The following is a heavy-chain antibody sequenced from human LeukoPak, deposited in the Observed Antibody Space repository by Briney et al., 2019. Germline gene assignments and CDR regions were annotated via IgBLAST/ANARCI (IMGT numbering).Heavy chain of an antibody. V-gene: IGHV3-23*01. Sequence: GGSLRLSCASSGFTFNNYAMTWVRQAPGKGLEWVSSITASGGSTYCADPGKGRFTISRDNPKNTLYLQMRSLRAEDTAVYYCARDYPTSGIVTIFDYWGQGTLVTVSS. J-gene: IGHJ4*02. D-gene: IGHD1-1*01. CDR2: ITASGGST. CDR3: ARDYPTSGIVTIFDY. CDR1: GFTFNNYA.